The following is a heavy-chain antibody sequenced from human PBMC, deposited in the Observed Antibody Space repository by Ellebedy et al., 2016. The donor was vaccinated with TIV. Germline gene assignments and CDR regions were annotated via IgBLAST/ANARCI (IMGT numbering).Heavy chain of an antibody. CDR3: ATGDIAAAGPYYFDY. CDR2: MNPNSGNT. Sequence: ASVKVSXXASGYTFTSCDINWVRQATGQGLEWMGWMNPNSGNTGYAQKFQGRVTMTRNTSISTAYMELSSLRSEDTAVYYCATGDIAAAGPYYFDYWGQGTLVTVSS. D-gene: IGHD6-13*01. J-gene: IGHJ4*02. CDR1: GYTFTSCD. V-gene: IGHV1-8*01.